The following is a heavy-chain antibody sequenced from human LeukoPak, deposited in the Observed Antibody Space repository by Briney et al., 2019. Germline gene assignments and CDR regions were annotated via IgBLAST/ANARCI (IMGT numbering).Heavy chain of an antibody. CDR2: IKEDEIEI. V-gene: IGHV3-7*01. CDR3: ANPRYDSSGYYYVD. CDR1: GFAFNSQT. D-gene: IGHD3-22*01. Sequence: GGSLGLSCAASGFAFNSQTMSWVRQAPGKGLEWVASIKEDEIEIHYVDSVKGRFTISRDNAKDSLYLQMNSLRVEDTAVYYCANPRYDSSGYYYVDWGQGTLVTVSS. J-gene: IGHJ4*02.